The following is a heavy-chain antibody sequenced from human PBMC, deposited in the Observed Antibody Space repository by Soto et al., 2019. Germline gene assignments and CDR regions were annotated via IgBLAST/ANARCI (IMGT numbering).Heavy chain of an antibody. V-gene: IGHV3-23*01. CDR1: GFTFSYFA. D-gene: IGHD6-19*01. Sequence: ACAASGFTFSYFAMGWVRQAPGKGLEWVSVISNTGDLIYYADSVRGRFTISRDNSKNTLFLQMNSLRAEDTAVYFCAKDATRTDGWYHFDYWGQGALVTVSS. CDR2: ISNTGDLI. J-gene: IGHJ4*02. CDR3: AKDATRTDGWYHFDY.